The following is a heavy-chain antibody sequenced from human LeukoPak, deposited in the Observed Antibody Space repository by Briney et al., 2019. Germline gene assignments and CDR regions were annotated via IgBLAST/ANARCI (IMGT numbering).Heavy chain of an antibody. CDR1: GYTFTSYY. CDR3: ARENHYYGSGSRRNWFDP. D-gene: IGHD3-10*01. CDR2: IHPSGGST. Sequence: ASVKVSCKASGYTFTSYYMHWVRQAPGQGLEWMGIIHPSGGSTSYGQKFQGRVTMTRDTSTSTVYMELSSLRSEDTAVYYCARENHYYGSGSRRNWFDPWGQGTLVTVSS. V-gene: IGHV1-46*01. J-gene: IGHJ5*02.